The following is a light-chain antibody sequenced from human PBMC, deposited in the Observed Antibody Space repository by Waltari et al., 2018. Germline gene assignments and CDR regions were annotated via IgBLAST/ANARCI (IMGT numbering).Light chain of an antibody. V-gene: IGLV9-49*03. CDR1: SGNSDSK. CDR3: AADHGDANKFVRV. Sequence: QLVLTQAPSASASLGASVTLTCTLSSGNSDSKVDWYQQRPGKGPRFVMRVGAGGMVGSKGDGIPDRFSVLGSGLNRYLTIKNLQEEDESDYYCAADHGDANKFVRVFGGGTKLTVL. J-gene: IGLJ3*02. CDR2: VGAGGMVG.